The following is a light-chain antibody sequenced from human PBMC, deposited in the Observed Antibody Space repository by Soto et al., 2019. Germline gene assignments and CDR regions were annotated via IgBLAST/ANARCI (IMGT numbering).Light chain of an antibody. Sequence: EIVLPQSLATLSLSPGAGSTLSCRASQSVRNYLAWYQQNPGQAPRLLIYYASNRATDIPARFSGSGSGTDFTLTISSLEPEDLAVYYCQKSSNWPPFTFGQGKRLEIK. CDR3: QKSSNWPPFT. V-gene: IGKV3-11*01. J-gene: IGKJ5*01. CDR1: QSVRNY. CDR2: YAS.